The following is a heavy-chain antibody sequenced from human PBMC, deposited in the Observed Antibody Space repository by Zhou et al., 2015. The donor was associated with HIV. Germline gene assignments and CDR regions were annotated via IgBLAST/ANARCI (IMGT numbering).Heavy chain of an antibody. CDR3: ARDGTTDSQSIMRLSYGLDL. CDR2: VWYDGTNK. V-gene: IGHV3-33*01. J-gene: IGHJ6*02. CDR1: GFTFNTYG. D-gene: IGHD4-17*01. Sequence: QVQLVESGGRRGPAWGGSLRLSCAASGFTFNTYGMHWVRQVPGKGLEWVALVWYDGTNKYYGDSVKGRFTISRDNSKNILYLQMTSLRADDTGVYFCARDGTTDSQSIMRLSYGLDLWGQGIMVTVTS.